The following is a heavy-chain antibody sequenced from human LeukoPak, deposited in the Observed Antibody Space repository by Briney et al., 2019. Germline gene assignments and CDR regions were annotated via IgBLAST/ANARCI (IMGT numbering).Heavy chain of an antibody. Sequence: GGPLRLSCAASGFTFSYYSMNWVRQAPGKGLEWVSYISGTGSPIHYADSVKGRFTISRDNAKNSLYLQMHSLRDEDTAMYYCARVGNSGDFDYWGQGTLVTVSS. D-gene: IGHD2-15*01. CDR3: ARVGNSGDFDY. J-gene: IGHJ4*02. CDR1: GFTFSYYS. V-gene: IGHV3-48*02. CDR2: ISGTGSPI.